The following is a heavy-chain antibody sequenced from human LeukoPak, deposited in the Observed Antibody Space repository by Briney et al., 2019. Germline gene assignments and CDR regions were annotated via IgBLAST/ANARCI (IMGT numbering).Heavy chain of an antibody. J-gene: IGHJ5*02. V-gene: IGHV3-23*01. CDR2: FTAYGGT. D-gene: IGHD4-23*01. CDR3: AKGAEGGNVDWFDP. CDR1: GFTFSMYT. Sequence: GGSLRLSCAASGFTFSMYTMMWVRQAPGKGLQWLASFTAYGGTYYADSVRGRFTISRDNSRNTVYLQVDGLTAEDTAVYYCAKGAEGGNVDWFDPWGPGTLVTVSS.